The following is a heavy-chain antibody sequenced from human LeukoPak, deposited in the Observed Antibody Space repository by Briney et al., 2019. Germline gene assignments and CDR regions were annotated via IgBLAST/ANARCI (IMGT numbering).Heavy chain of an antibody. CDR1: GYSFTSYW. CDR3: ARRSYYHDSSGHPQAFDI. V-gene: IGHV5-51*01. J-gene: IGHJ3*02. Sequence: HGESLKISCKGSGYSFTSYWIGWVRQMPGKGLEWMGIIYPSDSDTRYSPSFQGQVTISADKSISTAYLQWSSLKASDTAMYYCARRSYYHDSSGHPQAFDIWGQGTMVTVSS. CDR2: IYPSDSDT. D-gene: IGHD3-22*01.